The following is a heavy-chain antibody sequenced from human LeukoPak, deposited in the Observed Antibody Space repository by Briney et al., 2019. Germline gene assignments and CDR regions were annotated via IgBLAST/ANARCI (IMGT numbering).Heavy chain of an antibody. J-gene: IGHJ5*02. CDR3: ARSASGYDA. CDR1: GFPFSGYW. CDR2: IDVDGAGT. Sequence: GGSLRLSCAASGFPFSGYWMHWVRQAPGKGLVWVSRIDVDGAGTTYADSVKGRFTISRDNAKNTLYLQMNSLRVEDTAVYYCARSASGYDAWGQGTLVTVSS. V-gene: IGHV3-74*01. D-gene: IGHD5-12*01.